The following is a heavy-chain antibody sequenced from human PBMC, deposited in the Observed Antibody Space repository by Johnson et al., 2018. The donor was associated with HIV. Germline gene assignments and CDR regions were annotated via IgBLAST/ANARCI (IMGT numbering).Heavy chain of an antibody. CDR2: ISWNSGSI. CDR3: ARDLRTPGSGWGVDAFDI. D-gene: IGHD6-19*01. J-gene: IGHJ3*02. Sequence: EVQLVESGGGLVQPGGSLRLSYAASGLNFDDYAFHWVRQAPGKGLEWVSGISWNSGSIGYADSVKGRFTISRDNAKNSLYLQMNSLRAEDTAVYYCARDLRTPGSGWGVDAFDIWGQGTMVTVSS. CDR1: GLNFDDYA. V-gene: IGHV3-9*01.